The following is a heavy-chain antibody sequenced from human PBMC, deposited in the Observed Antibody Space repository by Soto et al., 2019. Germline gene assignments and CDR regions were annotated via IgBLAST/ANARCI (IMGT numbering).Heavy chain of an antibody. J-gene: IGHJ3*01. CDR3: GTGDALDA. V-gene: IGHV3-15*01. CDR2: IKPKTDGRTT. CDR1: GFTFSDAS. Sequence: PGGSLRLSCATSGFTFSDASMSWFRQAPGKGLEWVGLIKPKTDGRTTDYAAPVQGRFSISRGDSNTTLFLQMHRLKTADTAVYYCGTGDALDAWGQGTMVTVSS.